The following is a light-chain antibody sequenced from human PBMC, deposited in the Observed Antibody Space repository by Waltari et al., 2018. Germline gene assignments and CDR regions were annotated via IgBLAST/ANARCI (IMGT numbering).Light chain of an antibody. CDR3: ASWDESLSGFVV. CDR2: RND. CDR1: TSDVVGKY. J-gene: IGLJ2*01. Sequence: SGLTQPPSASGAPGQRAIIPFPGSTSDVVGKYVCWFQHVPGAAPKLLIYRNDQRPSGVPDRFSGSKSGASASLAISGLRSEDEAHYFCASWDESLSGFVVFGGGTKLTVL. V-gene: IGLV1-47*01.